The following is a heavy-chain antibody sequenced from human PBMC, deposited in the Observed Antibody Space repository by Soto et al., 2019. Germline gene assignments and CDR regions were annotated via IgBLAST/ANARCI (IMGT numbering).Heavy chain of an antibody. D-gene: IGHD3-22*01. V-gene: IGHV4-39*01. CDR1: GGSISSGSYY. J-gene: IGHJ3*02. CDR3: ARQTDSYYTFDAFDI. Sequence: QLQLQESGPGLLKPSETLSLTCTVSGGSISSGSYYWDWIRQPPGKGLEWIGNVYYSGSTNYNPSLESRVTISVDTSKNQFCLKLSSVTAADTAVYYCARQTDSYYTFDAFDIWGQGTMVTVSS. CDR2: VYYSGST.